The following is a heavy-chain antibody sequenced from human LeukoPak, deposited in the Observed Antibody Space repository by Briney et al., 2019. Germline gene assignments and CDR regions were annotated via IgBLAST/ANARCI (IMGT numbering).Heavy chain of an antibody. CDR3: ARDRAHYGSGSGTRKFDP. CDR1: GFIFSTYW. J-gene: IGHJ5*02. V-gene: IGHV3-7*01. D-gene: IGHD3-10*01. Sequence: GGSLRLSCAASGFIFSTYWMSWVGQAPGKGREGVAKIKEDGSEKYYVDSVKGRFTISRDNAKKSLYLQMNSLRVEDTAVYYCARDRAHYGSGSGTRKFDPWGQGTLVTVSS. CDR2: IKEDGSEK.